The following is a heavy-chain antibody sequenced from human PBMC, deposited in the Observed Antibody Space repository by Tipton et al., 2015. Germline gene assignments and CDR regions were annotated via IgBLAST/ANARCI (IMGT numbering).Heavy chain of an antibody. CDR2: ISSSASIT. CDR1: GFDFSDYY. CDR3: ARGFGLKDRRSFDY. D-gene: IGHD2-15*01. Sequence: GSLRLSCEASGFDFSDYYMTWIRQAPGKGLEWVSSISSSASITDYAESVRGRFTISRDNSKNTLYLRMNSLRAEDTAVYYCARGFGLKDRRSFDYWGQGTLVTVSS. J-gene: IGHJ4*02. V-gene: IGHV3-11*04.